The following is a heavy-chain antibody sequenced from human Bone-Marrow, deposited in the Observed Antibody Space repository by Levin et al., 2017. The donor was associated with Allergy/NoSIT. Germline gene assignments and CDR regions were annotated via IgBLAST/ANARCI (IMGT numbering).Heavy chain of an antibody. CDR2: FDDSGTS. CDR1: DVSIKTYY. CDR3: AKSRFSSSWYGAAMDV. J-gene: IGHJ6*02. V-gene: IGHV4-59*01. Sequence: SETLSLTCSVSDVSIKTYYWSWVRQSPERGLEWIGYFDDSGTSAYNPSFKSRATISIDTSNNRFSLKRTSVTAADTAVYYCAKSRFSSSWYGAAMDVWGQGATVIVSS. D-gene: IGHD6-13*01.